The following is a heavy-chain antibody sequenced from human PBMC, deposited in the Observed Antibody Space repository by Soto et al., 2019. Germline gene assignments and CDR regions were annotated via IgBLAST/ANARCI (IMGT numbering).Heavy chain of an antibody. Sequence: QVQLQESGPGLVKPSETLSLTCTVSGGSISSYYWSWIRQPPGKGLEWIGYIYYSGSTNYNPSLTSQVTISVDTSKNQFSLKLSSVTAADTAVYYCAREGAVTIFGGVTTGYFDYWGQGTLVTVFS. CDR3: AREGAVTIFGGVTTGYFDY. CDR1: GGSISSYY. D-gene: IGHD3-3*01. V-gene: IGHV4-59*01. CDR2: IYYSGST. J-gene: IGHJ4*02.